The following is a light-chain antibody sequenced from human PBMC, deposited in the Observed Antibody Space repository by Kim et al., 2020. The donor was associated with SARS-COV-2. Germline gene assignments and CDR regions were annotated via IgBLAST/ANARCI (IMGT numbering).Light chain of an antibody. CDR1: KLGDKY. CDR3: QAWDSSTAWV. CDR2: QDS. V-gene: IGLV3-1*01. J-gene: IGLJ3*02. Sequence: SYELTQPPSVSVSPGQTASITCSGDKLGDKYACWYQQKPGQSPVLVIYQDSKWPSGIPERFSGSNSGNTATLTISGTQAMDEADYYCQAWDSSTAWVLGGGTKLTVL.